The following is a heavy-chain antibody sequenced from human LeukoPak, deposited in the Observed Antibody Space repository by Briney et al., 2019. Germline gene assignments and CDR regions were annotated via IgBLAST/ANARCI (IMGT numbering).Heavy chain of an antibody. CDR3: ARGITMIVVDEDDY. CDR1: GFTFSSYS. Sequence: KSGGSLRLSCAASGFTFSSYSMNWVRQAPGKGLEWVSSISSSSSYIYYADSVKGRFTISRDNAKNSLYLQMNSLRAEDTAVYYCARGITMIVVDEDDYWGQGTLVTVSS. CDR2: ISSSSSYI. V-gene: IGHV3-21*01. D-gene: IGHD3-22*01. J-gene: IGHJ4*02.